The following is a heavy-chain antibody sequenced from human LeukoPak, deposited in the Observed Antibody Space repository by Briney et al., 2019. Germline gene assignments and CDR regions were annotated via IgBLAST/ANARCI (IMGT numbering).Heavy chain of an antibody. V-gene: IGHV3-21*01. Sequence: GGSLRLSCAASGFTFSSFTMNWVRQAPGEGLERVSSISSSSSSIYYADSVKGRFTISRDNAKNSLYLQMNSLRAEDAAVYYCVRAGLRYFDCDYWGQGTLVTVSS. D-gene: IGHD3-9*01. CDR1: GFTFSSFT. CDR3: VRAGLRYFDCDY. CDR2: ISSSSSSI. J-gene: IGHJ4*02.